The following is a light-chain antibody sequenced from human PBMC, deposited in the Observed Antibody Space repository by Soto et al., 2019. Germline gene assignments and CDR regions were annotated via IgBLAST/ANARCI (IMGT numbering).Light chain of an antibody. CDR1: QSVSNNY. Sequence: DIVMTQSPDSLAVSPGERATLSCRASQSVSNNYLAWYQQKPGQAPRLLIYDASYRATGIPARFSGSGSGTDFTLTISSLEPEDFAVYYCQQRSNWPQTFGQGTKVDI. CDR3: QQRSNWPQT. CDR2: DAS. V-gene: IGKV3-11*01. J-gene: IGKJ1*01.